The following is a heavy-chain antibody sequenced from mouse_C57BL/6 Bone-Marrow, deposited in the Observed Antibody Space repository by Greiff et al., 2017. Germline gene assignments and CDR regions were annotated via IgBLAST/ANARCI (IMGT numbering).Heavy chain of an antibody. Sequence: EVKLEESGPELVKPGASVKIPCKASGYTFTDYNMDWVKQSHGKSLEWIGDINPNNGGTIYNQKFKGKATLTVDKSSSTAYMELRSLTSEDTAVYYCARDSSGPAWFAYWCQGTLVTVSA. V-gene: IGHV1-18*01. CDR2: INPNNGGT. CDR1: GYTFTDYN. D-gene: IGHD3-2*02. J-gene: IGHJ3*01. CDR3: ARDSSGPAWFAY.